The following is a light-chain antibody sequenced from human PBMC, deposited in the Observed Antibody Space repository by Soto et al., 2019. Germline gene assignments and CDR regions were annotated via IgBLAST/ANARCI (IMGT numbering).Light chain of an antibody. J-gene: IGKJ1*01. CDR1: QSLLHSNGYNY. CDR3: MQALQTPA. V-gene: IGKV2-28*01. Sequence: DIVMTQSPLSLPVTPGEPASISCRSSQSLLHSNGYNYLDWYLQKPGQSPQLLIYLGSNRASGVPDRFSGSGSGTEFTLKISRVEAEDVGVYYCMQALQTPAFGQGTKVDIE. CDR2: LGS.